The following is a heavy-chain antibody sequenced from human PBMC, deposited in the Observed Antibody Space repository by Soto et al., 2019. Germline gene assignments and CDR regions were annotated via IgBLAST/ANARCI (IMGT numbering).Heavy chain of an antibody. D-gene: IGHD1-26*01. J-gene: IGHJ3*02. V-gene: IGHV1-69*13. CDR1: GGSFISYA. CDR2: IIPIFGTA. CDR3: ARPGSGSYLGYDAFDI. Sequence: SVKVPCTASGGSFISYAIIWVRQAPGEGLEWMGGIIPIFGTANYAQKFQGRVTITADESTSTAYMELSSLRSEDTAVYYCARPGSGSYLGYDAFDIWGQGTMVTVSS.